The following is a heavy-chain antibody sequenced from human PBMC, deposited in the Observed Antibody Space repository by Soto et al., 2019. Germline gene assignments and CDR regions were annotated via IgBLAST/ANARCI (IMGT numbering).Heavy chain of an antibody. CDR3: ARDSGFLEWLSPPASYYYGMDV. CDR2: ISSSSSYI. CDR1: GFNFSSYS. Sequence: GGSLRLSCTASGFNFSSYSMNWVRQATGKGLEWVSSISSSSSYIYYADSVKGRFTISRDNAKNSLYLQMNSLRAEDTAVYYCARDSGFLEWLSPPASYYYGMDVWGQGTTVTVSS. J-gene: IGHJ6*02. V-gene: IGHV3-21*01. D-gene: IGHD3-3*01.